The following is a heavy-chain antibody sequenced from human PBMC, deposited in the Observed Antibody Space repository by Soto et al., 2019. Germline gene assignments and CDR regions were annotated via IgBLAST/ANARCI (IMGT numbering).Heavy chain of an antibody. CDR2: INGGNGKA. Sequence: QVHLVQSGAEVRKPGASVKISCKASGYNFSTYSMYWVRQAPGQRLEWMGWINGGNGKARYSQKFQDRVTITRDTSARTAYMEFRSLRSEDTAVYYCARDAGGLNSGSYGWFDPWGLGTVVTVSS. CDR1: GYNFSTYS. V-gene: IGHV1-3*01. J-gene: IGHJ5*02. CDR3: ARDAGGLNSGSYGWFDP. D-gene: IGHD1-26*01.